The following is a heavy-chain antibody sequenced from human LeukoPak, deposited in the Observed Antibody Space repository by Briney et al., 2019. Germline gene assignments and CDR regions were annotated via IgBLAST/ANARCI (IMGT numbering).Heavy chain of an antibody. D-gene: IGHD4-17*01. Sequence: GRSLRLSCAASGFTFSSYGMHWVRQAPGKGLEWVAVIWYDGSNKYYADSVKGRFTISRDNAKNSLYLQMNSLRAEDTAVYYCARHYEIDYWGQGTLVTVSS. CDR1: GFTFSSYG. CDR2: IWYDGSNK. V-gene: IGHV3-33*01. CDR3: ARHYEIDY. J-gene: IGHJ4*02.